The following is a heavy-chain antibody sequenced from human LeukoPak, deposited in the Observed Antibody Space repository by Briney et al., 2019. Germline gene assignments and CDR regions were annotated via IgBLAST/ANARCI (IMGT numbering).Heavy chain of an antibody. CDR2: IYYSGST. Sequence: KPSETLSLTCTVSGGSISSYYWSWIRQPPGKGLEWIGYIYYSGSTNYNPSLKSRVTISVDTSKNRFSLKLSSVAAADTAVYYCARQYTSNWYDYFDSWGQGTLVTVSS. D-gene: IGHD6-13*01. CDR3: ARQYTSNWYDYFDS. CDR1: GGSISSYY. J-gene: IGHJ4*02. V-gene: IGHV4-59*08.